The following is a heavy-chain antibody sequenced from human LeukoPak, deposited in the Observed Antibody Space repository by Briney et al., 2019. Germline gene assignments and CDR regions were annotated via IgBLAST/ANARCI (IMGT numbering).Heavy chain of an antibody. D-gene: IGHD6-13*01. CDR2: ISSSSSTI. CDR1: GFTFSSYS. V-gene: IGHV3-48*01. Sequence: PGGSLRLSCAASGFTFSSYSMNWVRQAPGKGLEWVSYISSSSSTIYYADSVKGRFTISRDNAKNSLYLQMNSLRAEDTAVYYCAKIVSSWPADAFDIWGQGTMVTVSP. CDR3: AKIVSSWPADAFDI. J-gene: IGHJ3*02.